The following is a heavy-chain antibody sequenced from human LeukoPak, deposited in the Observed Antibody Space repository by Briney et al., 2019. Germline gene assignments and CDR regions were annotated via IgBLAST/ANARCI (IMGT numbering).Heavy chain of an antibody. Sequence: ASVKVSCKASGYTFTSYYIHWVRQAPEQGREWLGVINPGGGRTTYAQKFQGRVTMTRDTSTSTVQMELSSLRSEDTAIYFCARENVVVASHDYYQGMDVWGQGTTVTVSS. CDR1: GYTFTSYY. CDR3: ARENVVVASHDYYQGMDV. J-gene: IGHJ6*02. D-gene: IGHD2-15*01. V-gene: IGHV1-46*01. CDR2: INPGGGRT.